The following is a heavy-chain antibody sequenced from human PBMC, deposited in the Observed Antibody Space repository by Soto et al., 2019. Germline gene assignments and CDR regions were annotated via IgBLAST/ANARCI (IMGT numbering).Heavy chain of an antibody. CDR1: GFSLSADGVG. CDR2: IYWDDDK. CDR3: AHACSGTSRPEDAFDV. Sequence: QITLKESGPALVKPTQTLTLTCTFSGFSLSADGVGVGWIRQPPGKALEWLALIYWDDDKRYRPSLKSRLTTTKYTSKYLAVLTRTNIDPVDTATYYCAHACSGTSRPEDAFDVWCQRTVVTVSS. D-gene: IGHD2-2*01. V-gene: IGHV2-5*02. J-gene: IGHJ3*01.